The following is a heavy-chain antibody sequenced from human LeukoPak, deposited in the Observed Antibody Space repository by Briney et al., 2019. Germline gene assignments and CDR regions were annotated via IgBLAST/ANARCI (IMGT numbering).Heavy chain of an antibody. CDR3: AGTLGVIAVGGAFDI. CDR2: ISYDGSNK. CDR1: GFTFSSYG. V-gene: IGHV3-30*03. J-gene: IGHJ3*02. Sequence: GGSLRLSCAASGFTFSSYGMHWVRQAPGKGLEWVAVISYDGSNKYYADSVKGRFTISRDNSKNTVFLQMNSLRAEDTAVYYCAGTLGVIAVGGAFDIWGQGTMVTVSS. D-gene: IGHD6-19*01.